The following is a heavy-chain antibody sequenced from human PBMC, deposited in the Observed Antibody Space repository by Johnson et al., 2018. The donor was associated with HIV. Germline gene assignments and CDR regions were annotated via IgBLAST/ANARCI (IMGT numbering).Heavy chain of an antibody. CDR3: TTDADSSSWNDAFDI. J-gene: IGHJ3*02. CDR1: GFTFSDYY. V-gene: IGHV3-11*01. Sequence: QVQLVESGGGLVKPGGSLRLSCAASGFTFSDYYMSWIRQAPGKGLEWVSYISSSGSTIYYADSVKGRFTISRDNAKNSLYLQMNSLKTEDTAVYYCTTDADSSSWNDAFDIWGQGTMVTVS. CDR2: ISSSGSTI. D-gene: IGHD6-13*01.